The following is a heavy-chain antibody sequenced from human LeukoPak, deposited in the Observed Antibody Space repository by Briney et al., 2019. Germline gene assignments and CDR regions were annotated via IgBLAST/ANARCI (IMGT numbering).Heavy chain of an antibody. CDR2: INHSGST. V-gene: IGHV4-34*01. CDR1: GGSFSGYY. J-gene: IGHJ1*01. Sequence: SETLSLTCAVYGGSFSGYYWSWIRQPPGKGLEWIGEINHSGSTNYNPSLKSRVTISVDTSKNQFSLKLSSVTAADTAVYYCARGSSHSSSWYAPAEYFQHWGQGTLVTVSS. D-gene: IGHD6-13*01. CDR3: ARGSSHSSSWYAPAEYFQH.